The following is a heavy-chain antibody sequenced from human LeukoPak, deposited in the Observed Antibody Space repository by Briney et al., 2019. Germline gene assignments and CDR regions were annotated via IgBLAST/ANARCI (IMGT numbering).Heavy chain of an antibody. CDR3: AREYCSGGSCSDAFDI. V-gene: IGHV3-30-3*01. J-gene: IGHJ3*02. D-gene: IGHD2-15*01. CDR2: ISYDGSNK. Sequence: GGSLRLSCAASGFTFSSYAMYWVRQAPGKGLEWVAVISYDGSNKYYADSVKGRFTISRDNSKNTLYLQMNSLRAEDTAVYYCAREYCSGGSCSDAFDIWGQGTMVTVSS. CDR1: GFTFSSYA.